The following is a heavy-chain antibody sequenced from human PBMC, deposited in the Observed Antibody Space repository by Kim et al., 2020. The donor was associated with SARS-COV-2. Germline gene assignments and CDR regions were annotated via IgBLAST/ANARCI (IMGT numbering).Heavy chain of an antibody. CDR3: AREGRGSGSSFDY. D-gene: IGHD3-10*01. J-gene: IGHJ4*02. Sequence: GGSLRLSCAASGFTFSSYGMHWVRQAPGKGLEWVAVISYDGSNKYYADSVKGRFTISRDNSKNTLYLQMNSLRAEDTAVYYCAREGRGSGSSFDYWGQGTLVTVSS. CDR1: GFTFSSYG. V-gene: IGHV3-33*05. CDR2: ISYDGSNK.